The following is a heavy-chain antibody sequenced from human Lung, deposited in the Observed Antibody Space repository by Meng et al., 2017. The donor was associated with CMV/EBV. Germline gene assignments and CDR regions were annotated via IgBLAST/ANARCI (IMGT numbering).Heavy chain of an antibody. J-gene: IGHJ4*02. D-gene: IGHD3-22*01. V-gene: IGHV3-74*03. CDR3: VREGGQWFY. CDR1: GFTFSNYW. CDR2: IDSQESSM. Sequence: VELWESGGGLVLPWCVLRLPCAASGFTFSNYWLHWVRQVAGKGPVWGSRIDSQESSMTYADSVKGRFTVSRDNGKNTLYLQMNSLRIEDTAVYYCVREGGQWFYWGQGTLVTVSS.